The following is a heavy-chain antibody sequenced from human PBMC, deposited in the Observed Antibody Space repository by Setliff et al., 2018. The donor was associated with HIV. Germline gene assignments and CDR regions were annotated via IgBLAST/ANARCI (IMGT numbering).Heavy chain of an antibody. V-gene: IGHV3-15*01. CDR1: GFTFSNAW. Sequence: GGSLRLSCAASGFTFSNAWMSWVRQAPGKGLEWVGRIKSKTDGGTTDYAAPVKGRFTISRDDSKNTLYLHMNSLKTEDTAVYYCTGGGFLEWLRPVFWGQGTQVTVSS. D-gene: IGHD3-3*01. CDR3: TGGGFLEWLRPVF. CDR2: IKSKTDGGTT. J-gene: IGHJ4*02.